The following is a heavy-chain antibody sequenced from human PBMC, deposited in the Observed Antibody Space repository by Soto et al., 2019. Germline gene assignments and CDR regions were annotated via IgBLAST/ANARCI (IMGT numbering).Heavy chain of an antibody. Sequence: GGSLRLSCAASGFTFDDYTMHWVRQAPGKGLEWVSLISWDGGSTYYADSVKGRFTISRDNSKNSLYLQMNSLRTEDTALYYCAKGWLSKAYYYYGMDVWGQGTTVTVSS. CDR1: GFTFDDYT. D-gene: IGHD3-22*01. V-gene: IGHV3-43*01. CDR3: AKGWLSKAYYYYGMDV. CDR2: ISWDGGST. J-gene: IGHJ6*02.